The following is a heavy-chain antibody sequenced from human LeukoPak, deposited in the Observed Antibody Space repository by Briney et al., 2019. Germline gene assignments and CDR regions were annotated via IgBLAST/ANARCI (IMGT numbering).Heavy chain of an antibody. CDR3: ARAEGAASHI. CDR1: GGSFSGYY. J-gene: IGHJ3*02. V-gene: IGHV4-34*10. CDR2: IHYSGGA. D-gene: IGHD3-16*01. Sequence: SETLSLTCAVYGGSFSGYYWSWIRQPPGKGLEWIGRIHYSGGADYNPSLKSRVSMSLDTSKNHFSLRLTSVTAADTGVYFCARAEGAASHIWGQGTMVSVSS.